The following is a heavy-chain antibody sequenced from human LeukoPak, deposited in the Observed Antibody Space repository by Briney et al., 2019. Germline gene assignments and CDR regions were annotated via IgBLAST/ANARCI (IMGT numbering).Heavy chain of an antibody. CDR3: ARTSEVVIPFDY. J-gene: IGHJ4*02. D-gene: IGHD1-14*01. V-gene: IGHV1-2*02. CDR1: GYTFTGNY. Sequence: ASVKVSCKASGYTFTGNYIHWLRQAPGLGLEWMGWINPNRGGTKYADSFQGRVTLTRETSISTVYMELSRLRSDDTAVYFCARTSEVVIPFDYWGQGTLVTVSS. CDR2: INPNRGGT.